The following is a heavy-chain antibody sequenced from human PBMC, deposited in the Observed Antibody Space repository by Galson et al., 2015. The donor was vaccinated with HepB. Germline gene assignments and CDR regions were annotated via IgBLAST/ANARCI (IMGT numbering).Heavy chain of an antibody. CDR2: ISSNGGST. J-gene: IGHJ4*02. V-gene: IGHV3-64D*06. CDR1: GFTFSSYA. D-gene: IGHD3-10*01. CDR3: VKDPYGSGSYYIISDGY. Sequence: SLRLSCAASGFTFSSYAMHWVRQAPGKGLEYVSAISSNGGSTYYADSVKGRFTISRDNSKNTLYLQMSSLRAEDTAVYYCVKDPYGSGSYYIISDGYGGQGTLVIVSS.